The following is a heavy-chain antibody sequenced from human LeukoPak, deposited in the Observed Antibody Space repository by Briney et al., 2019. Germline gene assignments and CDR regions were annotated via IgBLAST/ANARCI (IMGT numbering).Heavy chain of an antibody. Sequence: PGGSLRLSCAASGFTFSSYAMYWVRQAPGKGLEWVAVISYDGSNKYYADSVKGRFTISRDNSKNTLYLQMNSLRAEDTAVYYCARGHTVTTAFDYWGQGTLVTVSS. D-gene: IGHD4-17*01. CDR3: ARGHTVTTAFDY. V-gene: IGHV3-30-3*01. CDR1: GFTFSSYA. J-gene: IGHJ4*02. CDR2: ISYDGSNK.